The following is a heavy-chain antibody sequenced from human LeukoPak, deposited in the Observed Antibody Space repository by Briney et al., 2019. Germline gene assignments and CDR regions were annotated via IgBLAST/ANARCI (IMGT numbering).Heavy chain of an antibody. CDR1: GGTFSSYA. J-gene: IGHJ5*02. V-gene: IGHV1-69*13. CDR3: ARGLGYCSSTSCYNWFDP. D-gene: IGHD2-2*01. CDR2: IIPIFGTA. Sequence: GASVKVSCKASGGTFSSYAISWVRQAPGQGLEWMGGIIPIFGTANYAQKFQGRVTITADESTSTAYMELSSLRSEDTAVYYCARGLGYCSSTSCYNWFDPWGQGTLVTVSS.